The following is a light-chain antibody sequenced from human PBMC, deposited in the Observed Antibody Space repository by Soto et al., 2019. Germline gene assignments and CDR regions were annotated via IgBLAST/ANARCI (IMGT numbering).Light chain of an antibody. Sequence: QSVLTQPPSASGSPGQSVTISCTGTSSDIGFYTYVSWYQQHPDKAPKLLIYEVTKRPSGVPDRFSGSKSGNTASLTVSGLQAEDEADYYCSSYAGSKNFVVFGGGTKLTVL. V-gene: IGLV2-8*01. CDR1: SSDIGFYTY. J-gene: IGLJ2*01. CDR3: SSYAGSKNFVV. CDR2: EVT.